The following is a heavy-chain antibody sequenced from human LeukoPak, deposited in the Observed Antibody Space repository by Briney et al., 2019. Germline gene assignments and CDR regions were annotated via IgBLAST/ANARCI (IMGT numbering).Heavy chain of an antibody. J-gene: IGHJ6*02. CDR2: INHSGST. CDR1: GGTFSGYY. Sequence: SETVSLTCAVYGGTFSGYYWSWIRQPPGKGLEWIGEINHSGSTNYNPSLKSRVTISVDTSKNQFSLKLSSVTAADTAVYYCARGITAYYYYYGMDVWGQGTTATVSS. V-gene: IGHV4-34*01. CDR3: ARGITAYYYYYGMDV.